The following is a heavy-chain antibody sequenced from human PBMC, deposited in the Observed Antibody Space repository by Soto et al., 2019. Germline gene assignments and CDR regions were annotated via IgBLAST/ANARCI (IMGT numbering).Heavy chain of an antibody. D-gene: IGHD2-15*01. CDR1: GFTFSNYG. CDR2: IMYDRSNK. V-gene: IGHV3-30*02. J-gene: IGHJ4*02. CDR3: AKDVPGYIFATLDY. Sequence: GGSLRLSCEASGFTFSNYGMHWVRQAPGKGLEWVAVIMYDRSNKYYAASVKGRFTISRDNSKNTLYLQLNSLRPEDTAVYYCAKDVPGYIFATLDYWGLGTLVTVS.